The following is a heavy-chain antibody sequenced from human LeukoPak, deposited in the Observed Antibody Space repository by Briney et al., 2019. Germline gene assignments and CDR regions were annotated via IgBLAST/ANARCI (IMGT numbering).Heavy chain of an antibody. CDR1: GFTFGSYW. J-gene: IGHJ4*02. D-gene: IGHD4-23*01. V-gene: IGHV3-74*01. CDR2: IDRDGSRI. CDR3: VRGNDYGGPHY. Sequence: GGSLRLSCAVSGFTFGSYWMHWVRQAPGKGLVWVSRIDRDGSRINYADSVKGRFTISRDNGKNTLFLQMNSLRAEDAAVYYCVRGNDYGGPHYWGQGTLVTVSS.